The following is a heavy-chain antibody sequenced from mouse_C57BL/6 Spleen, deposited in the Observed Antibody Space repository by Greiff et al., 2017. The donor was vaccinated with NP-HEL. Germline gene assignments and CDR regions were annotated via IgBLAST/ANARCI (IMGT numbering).Heavy chain of an antibody. CDR2: IDPEDGDT. V-gene: IGHV14-1*01. Sequence: VHVKQSGAELVRPGASVKLSCTASGFNIKDYYMHWVKQRPEQGLEWIGRIDPEDGDTEYAPKFQGKATMTADTSSNTAYLQLSSLTSEDTAVYYCTYTFLHYYGSSYYFDYWGQGTTLTVSS. D-gene: IGHD1-1*01. J-gene: IGHJ2*01. CDR3: TYTFLHYYGSSYYFDY. CDR1: GFNIKDYY.